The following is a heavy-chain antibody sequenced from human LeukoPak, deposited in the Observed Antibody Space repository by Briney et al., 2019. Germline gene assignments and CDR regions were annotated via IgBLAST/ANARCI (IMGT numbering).Heavy chain of an antibody. CDR1: GYSFTSYW. J-gene: IGHJ3*02. V-gene: IGHV5-51*01. Sequence: GESLKISCKGSGYSFTSYWIGWARQMPGKGLEWMGIIYPGDSDTRYSPSFQGQVTISADKSISTAYLQWSSLEASDTAMYYCARQLGYHDILTGSDAFDIWGQGTVVTVSS. CDR3: ARQLGYHDILTGSDAFDI. D-gene: IGHD3-9*01. CDR2: IYPGDSDT.